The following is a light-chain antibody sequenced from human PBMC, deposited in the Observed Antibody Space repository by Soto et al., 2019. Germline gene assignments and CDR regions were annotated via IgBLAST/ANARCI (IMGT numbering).Light chain of an antibody. CDR2: DVS. Sequence: QSALTQPASVSGSPGQSITITCTGTSSDVGGYNYVSWYQQHPGKAPKVLISDVSNRPSGISNRFSGPKSGNTASLTISGLQAEDEADYYCSSYTSIDTWVFGTGTKLTVL. CDR1: SSDVGGYNY. V-gene: IGLV2-14*03. J-gene: IGLJ1*01. CDR3: SSYTSIDTWV.